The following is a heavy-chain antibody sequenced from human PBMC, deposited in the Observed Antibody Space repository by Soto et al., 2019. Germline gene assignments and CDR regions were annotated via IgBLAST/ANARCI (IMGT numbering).Heavy chain of an antibody. Sequence: GGSLRLSCAASGFTFSSYTITWVRQAPGKGLEWVSSISDNGGITEYTDSVKGRFTISRDNSKNTAFLQMNSLRAGDTAIYHCAIKLPGRKPFESWGQGTLVTVSS. D-gene: IGHD1-1*01. CDR1: GFTFSSYT. V-gene: IGHV3-23*01. J-gene: IGHJ4*02. CDR3: AIKLPGRKPFES. CDR2: ISDNGGIT.